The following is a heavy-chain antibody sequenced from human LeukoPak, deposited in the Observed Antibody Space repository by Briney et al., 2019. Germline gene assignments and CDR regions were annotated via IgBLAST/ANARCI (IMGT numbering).Heavy chain of an antibody. V-gene: IGHV3-48*03. J-gene: IGHJ3*02. CDR1: GFTFSSYE. CDR3: ARDRGTTMVRSFDI. D-gene: IGHD4/OR15-4a*01. CDR2: ISASGSTI. Sequence: GGSLRLSCAASGFTFSSYEMNWVRQAPGKGLEWVSHISASGSTIYYADSVKGRFTISRDNAKNSLYLQMNSLRAEDTAVYYCARDRGTTMVRSFDIWGQGTMVTVSS.